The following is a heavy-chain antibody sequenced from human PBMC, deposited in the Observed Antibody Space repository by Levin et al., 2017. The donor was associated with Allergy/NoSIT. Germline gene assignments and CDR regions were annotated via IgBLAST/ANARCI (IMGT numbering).Heavy chain of an antibody. J-gene: IGHJ4*02. V-gene: IGHV4-34*01. CDR1: GGSFSGYY. CDR3: AREGDGYNTAFDY. Sequence: ASETLSLTCAVYGGSFSGYYWSWIRQPPGEGLEWIAEINHSGSTNYNPSLKSRVTISVDTSKNQFSLRLSSVTAADTAVYYCAREGDGYNTAFDYWGQGTLVTVSS. CDR2: INHSGST. D-gene: IGHD5-24*01.